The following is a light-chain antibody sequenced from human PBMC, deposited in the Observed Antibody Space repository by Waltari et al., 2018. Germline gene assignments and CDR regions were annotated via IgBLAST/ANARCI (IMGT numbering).Light chain of an antibody. CDR1: SSVVGSYNL. Sequence: QSSLTQPASVSGSPGPSITISCTATSSVVGSYNLFSWYQPPPGKAPKLIIYEVSKRPSGVSNRFSGSKSGNTASLTISGLQAEDEADYYCCSYAGSSTFVFGGGTKLTVL. CDR2: EVS. V-gene: IGLV2-23*02. J-gene: IGLJ2*01. CDR3: CSYAGSSTFV.